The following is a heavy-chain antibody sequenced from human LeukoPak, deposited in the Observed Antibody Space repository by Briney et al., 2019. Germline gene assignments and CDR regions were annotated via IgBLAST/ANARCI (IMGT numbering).Heavy chain of an antibody. CDR2: INHSGST. D-gene: IGHD3-9*01. V-gene: IGHV4-34*01. CDR3: ARLTGYTYYYYYMDV. J-gene: IGHJ6*03. CDR1: DGSFSGYY. Sequence: SETLSLTCAVYDGSFSGYYWSWIRQPPGKGLEWIGEINHSGSTNYNPSLKSRVTISLDTSKSQFSLKLSSVTAADTAVYYCARLTGYTYYYYYMDVWGKGTTVTISS.